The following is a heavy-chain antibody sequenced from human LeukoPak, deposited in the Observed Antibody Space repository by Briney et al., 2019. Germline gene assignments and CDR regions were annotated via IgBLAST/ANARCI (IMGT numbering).Heavy chain of an antibody. CDR2: INAGNGNT. J-gene: IGHJ5*02. D-gene: IGHD6-13*01. CDR3: ARTLAAAHRYNWFDP. Sequence: ASVKVSCKASGYTFTSYAMHWVRQAPGQRLEWMGWINAGNGNTKYSQKFQGRVTITRDTSASTAYMELSSLRSEDTAVYYCARTLAAAHRYNWFDPWGQGTLVTVSS. V-gene: IGHV1-3*01. CDR1: GYTFTSYA.